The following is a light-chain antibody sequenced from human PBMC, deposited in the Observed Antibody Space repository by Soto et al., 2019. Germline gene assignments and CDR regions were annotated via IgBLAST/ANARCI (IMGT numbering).Light chain of an antibody. CDR3: SSYTSRSTLV. CDR2: EVS. CDR1: SSDVGGYNY. Sequence: QSVLTQPASVSGSPGQSITISCTGTSSDVGGYNYVSWYQQHPGKAPKLMIYEVSNRPSGVYNRFSGSKSGNTASLTSSGLQADDEADYYGSSYTSRSTLVFGTGTKLTVL. J-gene: IGLJ1*01. V-gene: IGLV2-14*01.